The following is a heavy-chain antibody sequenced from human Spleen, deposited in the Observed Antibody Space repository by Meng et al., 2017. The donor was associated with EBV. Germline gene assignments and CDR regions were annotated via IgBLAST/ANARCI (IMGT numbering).Heavy chain of an antibody. CDR2: IYWDDDK. J-gene: IGHJ5*02. Sequence: QINLKESGPTLVKPTQTLTLTCTFSGFSLSTSEVGVGWIRQPPGKALEWLALIYWDDDKRYSPSLKNRLTITKDTSKNQVVLTMTNMDPVDTATYYYAHKDIAAPFDPWGQGTLVTVSS. D-gene: IGHD6-13*01. CDR3: AHKDIAAPFDP. V-gene: IGHV2-5*02. CDR1: GFSLSTSEVG.